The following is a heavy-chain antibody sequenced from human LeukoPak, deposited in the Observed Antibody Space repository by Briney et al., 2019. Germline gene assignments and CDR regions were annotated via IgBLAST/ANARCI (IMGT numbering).Heavy chain of an antibody. J-gene: IGHJ4*02. CDR2: INHSGST. CDR3: ATSSGWVNFGY. CDR1: GXY. D-gene: IGHD6-19*01. V-gene: IGHV4-34*01. Sequence: GXYWSWIRQPPGKGPEWIGEINHSGSTNYNPSLKSRVTISVDTSKNQFSLKLSSVTAADTAVYYCATSSGWVNFGYWGQGTLVTVSS.